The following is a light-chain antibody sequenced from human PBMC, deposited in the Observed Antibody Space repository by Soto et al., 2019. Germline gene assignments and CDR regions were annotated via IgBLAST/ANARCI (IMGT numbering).Light chain of an antibody. CDR3: AAWDDSLSAWV. Sequence: QSVLTQPPSASGTPGQRVTISCSGGSYNIGKNLVYWYQQLPGTAPKLLIFKNNARPPGVPDRFSGSKSGSSASLAISGLRSEDEAEYYCAAWDDSLSAWVFGGGTKLTVL. CDR1: SYNIGKNL. J-gene: IGLJ3*02. CDR2: KNN. V-gene: IGLV1-47*01.